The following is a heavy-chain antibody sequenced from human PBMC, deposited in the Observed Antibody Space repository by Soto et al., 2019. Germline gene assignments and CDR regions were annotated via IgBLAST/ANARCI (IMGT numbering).Heavy chain of an antibody. D-gene: IGHD3-10*01. CDR2: IYHSGST. CDR1: GGSISSGGYS. J-gene: IGHJ6*02. V-gene: IGHV4-30-2*01. CDR3: VRQGIGNLHGLVDI. Sequence: SETLSLTCAVSGGSISSGGYSWSWIRQPPGKGLEWIGYIYHSGSTYYNPSLKSRVTISVDRSKRQFSLQMRSVTAADTAVYYCVRQGIGNLHGLVDIWGRGTTVTVSS.